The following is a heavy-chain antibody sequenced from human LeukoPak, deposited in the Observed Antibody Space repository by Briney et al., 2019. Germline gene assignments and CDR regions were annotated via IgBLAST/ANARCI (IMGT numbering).Heavy chain of an antibody. J-gene: IGHJ6*02. CDR3: ARRYYDSSGYTIHPYYYYGMDV. CDR1: GGTFSSYA. D-gene: IGHD3-22*01. CDR2: IIPIFGTA. Sequence: SVKVSCKASGGTFSSYAISWVRQAPGQGLEWMGGIIPIFGTANYAQKFRGRVTITADESTSTAYMELSSLRSEDTAVYYCARRYYDSSGYTIHPYYYYGMDVWGQGTTVTVSS. V-gene: IGHV1-69*13.